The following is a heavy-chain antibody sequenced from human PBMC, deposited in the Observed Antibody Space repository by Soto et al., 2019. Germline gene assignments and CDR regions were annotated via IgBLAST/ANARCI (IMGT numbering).Heavy chain of an antibody. CDR3: ARGRYGDY. J-gene: IGHJ4*02. D-gene: IGHD1-1*01. V-gene: IGHV1-18*01. Sequence: QVHLVQSGAEVKKPGASVKVSCKASGYTFTSYGITWVRQAPGQGLEWMGWISAHNGNTDNAQKLQGRVIVTRDTPTSTAYMELRSLISDDTAVYYCARGRYGDYWGQGALVTVSS. CDR1: GYTFTSYG. CDR2: ISAHNGNT.